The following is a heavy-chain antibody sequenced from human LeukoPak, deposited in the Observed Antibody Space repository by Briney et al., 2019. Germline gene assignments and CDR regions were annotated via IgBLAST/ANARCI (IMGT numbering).Heavy chain of an antibody. CDR2: IKSKTDGGTT. Sequence: GGSLRLSCVASGFIFGTFTMNWVRQAPGKGLEWVGRIKSKTDGGTTDYAAPVKGRFTISRDDSKNTLYLQMNSLKTEGTAVYYCTTVVPAAIVYWGQGTLVTVSS. V-gene: IGHV3-15*01. J-gene: IGHJ4*02. D-gene: IGHD2-2*01. CDR3: TTVVPAAIVY. CDR1: GFIFGTFT.